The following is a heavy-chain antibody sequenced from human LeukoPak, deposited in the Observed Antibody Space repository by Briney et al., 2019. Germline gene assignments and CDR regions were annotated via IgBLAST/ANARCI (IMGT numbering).Heavy chain of an antibody. CDR2: IDPNSGGT. Sequence: ASVKVSCKASGYTFTSYGISWVRQAPGQGLEWMGWIDPNSGGTNYAQKFQDRVTMTRDTSINTAYMELSRLRSDDSAVYYCARDLSAMVRGVIHFWGQGTMVTVSS. J-gene: IGHJ3*01. CDR1: GYTFTSYG. D-gene: IGHD3-10*01. V-gene: IGHV1-2*02. CDR3: ARDLSAMVRGVIHF.